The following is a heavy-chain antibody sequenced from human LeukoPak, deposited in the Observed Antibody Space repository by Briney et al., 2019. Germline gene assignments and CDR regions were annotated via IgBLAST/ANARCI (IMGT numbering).Heavy chain of an antibody. D-gene: IGHD3-10*01. CDR2: VNWNGGST. J-gene: IGHJ5*02. CDR1: GFTFDDYG. Sequence: GGSLRLAXAASGFTFDDYGMSWVRQAPGKGLEWVSGVNWNGGSTGCADSVKGRFTISRDNAKNSLYLQMNSLRAEDTALYYCARDSVPMVRGVPTHWFDPWGQGTLVTVSS. CDR3: ARDSVPMVRGVPTHWFDP. V-gene: IGHV3-20*04.